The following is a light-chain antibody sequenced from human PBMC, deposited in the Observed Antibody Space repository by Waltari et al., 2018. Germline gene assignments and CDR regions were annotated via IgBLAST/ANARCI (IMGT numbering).Light chain of an antibody. V-gene: IGKV3-20*01. CDR3: QHYLRLPAT. CDR2: GAS. J-gene: IGKJ1*01. Sequence: TASMRVRGCLAGYQEEGCQAPRLRIYGASSRATGIPERFSGRGSGTDFSLTISSLEPEDFAVYYCQHYLRLPATFGQGTKVEIK. CDR1: MRVRGC.